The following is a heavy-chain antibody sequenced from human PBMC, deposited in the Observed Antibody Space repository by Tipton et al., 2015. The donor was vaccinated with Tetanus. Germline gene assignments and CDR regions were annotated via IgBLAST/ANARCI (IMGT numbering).Heavy chain of an antibody. J-gene: IGHJ6*02. V-gene: IGHV3-21*01. Sequence: SLRLSCAVSGFSLSSYTMNWVRQAPGKGLEWVSSISSTSAYIYYADSLKGRFTISRDNAKNSLYLQMNSLRAEDTAVYYCARVVRDYYYGMDVWGQGTTVTVSS. CDR2: ISSTSAYI. D-gene: IGHD3-22*01. CDR1: GFSLSSYT. CDR3: ARVVRDYYYGMDV.